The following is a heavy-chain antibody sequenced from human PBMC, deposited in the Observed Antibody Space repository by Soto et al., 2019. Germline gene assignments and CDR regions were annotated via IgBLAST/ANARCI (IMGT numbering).Heavy chain of an antibody. D-gene: IGHD6-19*01. CDR3: ARMVFYRAVAGFYGMDV. V-gene: IGHV3-33*03. J-gene: IGHJ6*02. Sequence: PGGSLRLSCAASGFTFSSYGMHWVRQAPGKGLEWVAVIWYDGSNKYYSTSLKTRLTISKDTSKNQVVLTMTNMDPVDTATYYCARMVFYRAVAGFYGMDVWGQGTTVTVSS. CDR1: GFTFSSYG. CDR2: IWYDGSNK.